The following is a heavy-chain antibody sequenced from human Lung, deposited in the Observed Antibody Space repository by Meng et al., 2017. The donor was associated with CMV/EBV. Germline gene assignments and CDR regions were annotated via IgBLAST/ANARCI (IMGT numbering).Heavy chain of an antibody. CDR3: ARSDGSGASYYSTFFDY. J-gene: IGHJ4*02. Sequence: FIFSVYGMHWVRQAPGKGLEWVAIISFDGSYEYYADSVKGRFSISRDNSRDTLYLQMNSLIADDTAVYYCARSDGSGASYYSTFFDYWGQGTLVIVSS. CDR1: FIFSVYG. D-gene: IGHD2-15*01. CDR2: ISFDGSYE. V-gene: IGHV3-30*03.